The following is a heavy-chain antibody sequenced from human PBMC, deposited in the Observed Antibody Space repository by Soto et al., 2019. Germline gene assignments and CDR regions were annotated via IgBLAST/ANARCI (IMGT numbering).Heavy chain of an antibody. CDR3: ARGDGYSYGYSYFDY. V-gene: IGHV3-33*01. Sequence: GGSLRLSCAASGFTFSSYGMHWVRQAPGKGLEWVAVIWYDGSNKYYADSVKGRFTISRDNSKNTLYLQMNSLRAEDTAVYYCARGDGYSYGYSYFDYWGQGTLVTVSS. CDR1: GFTFSSYG. D-gene: IGHD5-18*01. J-gene: IGHJ4*02. CDR2: IWYDGSNK.